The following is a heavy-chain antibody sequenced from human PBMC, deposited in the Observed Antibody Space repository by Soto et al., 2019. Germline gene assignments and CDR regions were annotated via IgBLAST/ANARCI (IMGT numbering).Heavy chain of an antibody. D-gene: IGHD6-6*01. CDR1: GFTFSSYA. Sequence: GGSLRLSCAASGFTFSSYAMSWVRQAPGKGLEWVSAISGSGGSTYYADSVKGRLTISRDNSKNTLYLQMNSLRAEDTAVYYCAKGGPYSSSSHWFDPWGQGTLVTVSS. CDR3: AKGGPYSSSSHWFDP. J-gene: IGHJ5*02. V-gene: IGHV3-23*01. CDR2: ISGSGGST.